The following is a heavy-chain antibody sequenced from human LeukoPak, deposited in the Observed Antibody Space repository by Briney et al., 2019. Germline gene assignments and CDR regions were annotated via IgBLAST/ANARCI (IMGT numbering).Heavy chain of an antibody. Sequence: SGGSLRLSCAASGFTFSSYGMHWVRQAPGKGLEWVAFIRYDGSNKYYADSVKGRFTISRDNSKNTLYLQMNSLRAEDTAVYYCARADVGYFDYWGQGTLVTVSS. CDR3: ARADVGYFDY. CDR1: GFTFSSYG. D-gene: IGHD1-26*01. J-gene: IGHJ4*02. CDR2: IRYDGSNK. V-gene: IGHV3-30*02.